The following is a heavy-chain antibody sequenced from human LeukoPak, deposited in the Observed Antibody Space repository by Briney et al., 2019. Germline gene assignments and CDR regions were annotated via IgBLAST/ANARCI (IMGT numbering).Heavy chain of an antibody. CDR1: GFSFSSYV. D-gene: IGHD1-26*01. J-gene: IGHJ6*02. CDR2: ISSNGGET. V-gene: IGHV3-64*02. Sequence: GGSLRLSCAASGFSFSSYVMHWVRQAPGKGLEYVSAISSNGGETYYADSVKGRFAISRDNSKNALYLQMGSLRVEDMAVYYCARGRSPRGYYYGMDVWGQGTTVTVS. CDR3: ARGRSPRGYYYGMDV.